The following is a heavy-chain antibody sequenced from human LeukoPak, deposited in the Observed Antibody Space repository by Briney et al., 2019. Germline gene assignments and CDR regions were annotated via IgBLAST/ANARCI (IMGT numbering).Heavy chain of an antibody. Sequence: SETLSLTCAVSGYSISSGYYWGWIRQPPGKGLEWIGSIYHSGSTYYNPSLKSRVTISVDTSKNQFSLKLSSVTAADTAVYYCARVRPGIADAFDIWGQGTMVTVSS. CDR3: ARVRPGIADAFDI. CDR2: IYHSGST. D-gene: IGHD6-13*01. V-gene: IGHV4-38-2*01. CDR1: GYSISSGYY. J-gene: IGHJ3*02.